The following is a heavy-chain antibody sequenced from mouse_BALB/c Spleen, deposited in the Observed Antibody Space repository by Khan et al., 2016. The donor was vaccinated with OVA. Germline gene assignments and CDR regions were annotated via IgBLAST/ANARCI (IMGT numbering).Heavy chain of an antibody. CDR3: ARLRINFDY. D-gene: IGHD1-1*01. CDR2: INPSNGRT. V-gene: IGHV1S81*02. CDR1: GYTLTSYW. J-gene: IGHJ2*01. Sequence: QVRLQQSGAELVNPGASVNLSCKASGYTLTSYWMHWVKQRPGQGLEWIGEINPSNGRTNYNEKFKSKATLTVDKSSSTAYMQLSSPTSEDSAVYYCARLRINFDYWGQGTTLTVSS.